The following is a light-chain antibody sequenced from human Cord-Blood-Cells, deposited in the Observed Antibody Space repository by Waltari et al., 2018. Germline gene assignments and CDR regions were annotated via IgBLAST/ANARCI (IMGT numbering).Light chain of an antibody. CDR3: QQYYSTPYT. J-gene: IGKJ2*01. CDR2: WAS. Sequence: DIVMTQSPDSLAVSLCERSPINCKSRQSVLYSSNNKNYLAWYQQKPGQPHKLLIYWASTRESGVPDRFSGSGSGTDFTLTISSLQAEDVAVYYCQQYYSTPYTFGQGTKLEIK. CDR1: QSVLYSSNNKNY. V-gene: IGKV4-1*01.